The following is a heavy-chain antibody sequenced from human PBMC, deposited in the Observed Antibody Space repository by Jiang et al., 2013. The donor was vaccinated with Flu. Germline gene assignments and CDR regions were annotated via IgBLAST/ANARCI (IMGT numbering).Heavy chain of an antibody. Sequence: EVQLLESGGGLVQPGGSLRLSCAASGFTFSSYEMNWVRQAPGKGLEWVSYISSSGSTIYYADSVKGRFTISRDNAKNSLYLQMNSLRAEDTAVYYCAKLVVVPAASPVAPDYWGQGPWSPSPQ. V-gene: IGHV3-48*03. CDR2: ISSSGSTI. CDR1: GFTFSSYE. CDR3: AKLVVVPAASPVAPDY. D-gene: IGHD2-2*01. J-gene: IGHJ4*02.